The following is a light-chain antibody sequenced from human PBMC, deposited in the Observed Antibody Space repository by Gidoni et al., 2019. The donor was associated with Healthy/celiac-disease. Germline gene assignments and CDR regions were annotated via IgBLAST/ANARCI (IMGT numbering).Light chain of an antibody. J-gene: IGLJ2*01. CDR2: QDS. V-gene: IGLV3-1*01. CDR3: QAWDSSTVV. CDR1: KVGDKY. Sequence: SYELTQPPSVSVSPGQTASITCSGDKVGDKYACWYQQKPGQSPVLVIYQDSKRPSGIPERFSGSNPGNTATLTISGTQAMDEADYYCQAWDSSTVVFGGGTKLTVL.